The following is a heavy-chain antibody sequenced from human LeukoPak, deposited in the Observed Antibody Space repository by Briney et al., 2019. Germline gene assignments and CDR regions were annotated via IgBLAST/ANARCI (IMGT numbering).Heavy chain of an antibody. D-gene: IGHD2-2*01. Sequence: PSETLSLICTVSDGAVTNSNYYWGWVRQSPGKGLEWIGSIYYSGITHYNPSLKSRVTISVDTSKNQVSLELRSVTAADTAVYHCARQVVAAAMIDYWGQGTLVTVSS. CDR3: ARQVVAAAMIDY. V-gene: IGHV4-39*01. CDR2: IYYSGIT. CDR1: DGAVTNSNYY. J-gene: IGHJ4*02.